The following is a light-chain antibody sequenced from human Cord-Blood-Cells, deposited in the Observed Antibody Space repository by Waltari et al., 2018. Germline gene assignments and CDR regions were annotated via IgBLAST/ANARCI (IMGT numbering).Light chain of an antibody. Sequence: QSVLTQPPSASGTPGQRVTISCSGSSSNIGSNYVYWYQQLPGPPPKLLIYRNNRRPSGVPGRSAGSKSGTSSSLAIRWLRSEDEADYYGASWDDSLSGWVFGGGTKLTVL. CDR1: SSNIGSNY. CDR3: ASWDDSLSGWV. V-gene: IGLV1-47*01. J-gene: IGLJ3*02. CDR2: RNN.